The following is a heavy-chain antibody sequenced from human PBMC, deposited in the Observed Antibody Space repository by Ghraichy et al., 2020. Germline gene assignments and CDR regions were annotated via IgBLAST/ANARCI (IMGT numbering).Heavy chain of an antibody. J-gene: IGHJ4*02. Sequence: SLNISCAASGFTFSSYGMHWVRQAPGKGLEWVAVIWYDGSNKYYADSVKGRFTISRDNSKNTLYLQMNSLRAEDTAVYYCARDRAHMTTLIDYDYWGQGTLVTVSS. CDR1: GFTFSSYG. D-gene: IGHD4-17*01. CDR3: ARDRAHMTTLIDYDY. CDR2: IWYDGSNK. V-gene: IGHV3-33*01.